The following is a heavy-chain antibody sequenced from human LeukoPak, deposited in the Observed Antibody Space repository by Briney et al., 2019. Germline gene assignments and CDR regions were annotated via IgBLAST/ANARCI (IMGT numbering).Heavy chain of an antibody. CDR3: ASDPSPPNFDMDV. CDR2: IIPIFGIV. D-gene: IGHD2-2*01. J-gene: IGHJ6*02. Sequence: ASVKVSCKASGGTFSSYAISWVRQAPGQGLEWMGRIIPIFGIVNYAQKFQGRVTITADKSTSTAYMELSSLRSEDTAVYYCASDPSPPNFDMDVWGQGTTVTVSS. CDR1: GGTFSSYA. V-gene: IGHV1-69*04.